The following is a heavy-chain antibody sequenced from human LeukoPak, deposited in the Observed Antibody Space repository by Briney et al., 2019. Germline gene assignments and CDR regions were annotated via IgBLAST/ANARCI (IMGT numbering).Heavy chain of an antibody. V-gene: IGHV4-59*08. Sequence: PSETLSLTCAVSGGSITSNNWWAWVRQPPGKGLEWIGYISYRGNTNYNPSLKSRVSLSLDTSKSQFSLKVNSVTAADTAVYYYARMARDSNDYWGQGTLVTVSS. CDR1: GGSITSNNW. CDR3: ARMARDSNDY. J-gene: IGHJ4*02. D-gene: IGHD5-24*01. CDR2: ISYRGNT.